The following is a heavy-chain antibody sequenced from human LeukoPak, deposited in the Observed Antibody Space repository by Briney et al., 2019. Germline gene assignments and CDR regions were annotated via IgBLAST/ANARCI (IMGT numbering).Heavy chain of an antibody. Sequence: PSETLSLTCAVYGGSFSGYYWSWIRQPPGKGLEWIGEINHSGSTNYNPSLKSRVTISVDMSKNQFSLKLSSVTAADTAVYYCALGIFGVVPYYFDYWGQGTLVTVSS. CDR3: ALGIFGVVPYYFDY. CDR2: INHSGST. CDR1: GGSFSGYY. V-gene: IGHV4-34*01. D-gene: IGHD3-3*01. J-gene: IGHJ4*02.